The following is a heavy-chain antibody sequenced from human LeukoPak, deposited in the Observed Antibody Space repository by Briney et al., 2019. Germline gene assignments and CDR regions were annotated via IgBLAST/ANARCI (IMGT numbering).Heavy chain of an antibody. CDR1: VYTFTGYY. V-gene: IGHV1-2*02. CDR2: INPNSGGT. Sequence: APVTVSCKASVYTFTGYYMHWVRQAPRQGLEWMGWINPNSGGTNYAQKFQGRVTMTRDTSISTAYMELSRLRSDDTAVYYCASASPPIVVVPAAIWFDPWGQGTLVTVSS. D-gene: IGHD2-2*01. CDR3: ASASPPIVVVPAAIWFDP. J-gene: IGHJ5*02.